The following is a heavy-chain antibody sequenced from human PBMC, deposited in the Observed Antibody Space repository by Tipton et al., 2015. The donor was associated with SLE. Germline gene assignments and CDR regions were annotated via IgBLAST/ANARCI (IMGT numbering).Heavy chain of an antibody. V-gene: IGHV4-59*01. CDR1: GGSISSYY. CDR3: AGVVAIPDYHIYAVDV. J-gene: IGHJ6*02. D-gene: IGHD2-21*01. Sequence: TLSLTCTVSGGSISSYYWSWIRQPPGKGLEWIGDASYSGRPNFNPSLKSRVTVSVDTSKNQISLRLSSVTAADSAVYYCAGVVAIPDYHIYAVDVWGQGTTVTVSS. CDR2: ASYSGRP.